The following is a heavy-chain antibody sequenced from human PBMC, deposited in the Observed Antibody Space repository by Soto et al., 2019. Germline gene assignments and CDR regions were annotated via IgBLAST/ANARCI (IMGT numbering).Heavy chain of an antibody. CDR1: GYTFSNYW. J-gene: IGHJ4*02. CDR2: IYPGDSEI. D-gene: IGHD2-2*01. Sequence: EVQLVQSGAEVKKPGESLRISCKASGYTFSNYWIAWVRQMSGKGLEWMVMIYPGDSEIRYSQSFQGQVTVSADESISTAYVQWSSLKASDTAMYYCAKLSEVQYAGHLHYWGQGTQVTVSS. CDR3: AKLSEVQYAGHLHY. V-gene: IGHV5-51*01.